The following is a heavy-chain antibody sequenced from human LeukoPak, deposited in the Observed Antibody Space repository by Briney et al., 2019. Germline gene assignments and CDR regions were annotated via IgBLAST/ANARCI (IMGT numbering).Heavy chain of an antibody. CDR2: TYYRSKWHS. CDR1: GDSVSSNSAA. J-gene: IGHJ4*02. V-gene: IGHV6-1*01. D-gene: IGHD3-10*01. Sequence: SQTLSLTCAISGDSVSSNSAAWNWIRQSPSRGLEWLGRTYYRSKWHSYYAPSVKSRITINPDTSKNQFSLQLKSVTPEDAAVYYCARMVGLVSDFWGQGTLVTVSS. CDR3: ARMVGLVSDF.